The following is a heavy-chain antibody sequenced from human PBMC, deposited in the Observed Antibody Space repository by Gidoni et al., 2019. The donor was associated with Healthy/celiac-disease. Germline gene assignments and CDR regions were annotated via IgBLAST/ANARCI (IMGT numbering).Heavy chain of an antibody. CDR3: AKTAGWLQPIDY. Sequence: EVQLLESGGGLVQPGGSMRLSCAASGFTFSSYAMSWALQAPGKGMEWVSAISGSGGSTYYAVAVKCRFTISRDNSKNTLYLQMNSLRAEDTAVYYCAKTAGWLQPIDYWGQGTLVTVSS. V-gene: IGHV3-23*01. J-gene: IGHJ4*02. CDR1: GFTFSSYA. CDR2: ISGSGGST. D-gene: IGHD5-12*01.